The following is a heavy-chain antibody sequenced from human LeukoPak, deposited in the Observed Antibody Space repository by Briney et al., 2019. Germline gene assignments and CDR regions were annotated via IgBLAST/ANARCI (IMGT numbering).Heavy chain of an antibody. Sequence: GGSLRLSCAITLKNYAVSWVRQAPGKGLEWVSLLYSDGSTYYADSVKGRFTISRDQSKNTLYLQMNSLRVEDTAVYYCAKKSGTSGSYPNWGQGTLVIVSS. CDR1: TLKNYA. V-gene: IGHV3-53*01. J-gene: IGHJ4*02. CDR3: AKKSGTSGSYPN. D-gene: IGHD3-10*01. CDR2: LYSDGST.